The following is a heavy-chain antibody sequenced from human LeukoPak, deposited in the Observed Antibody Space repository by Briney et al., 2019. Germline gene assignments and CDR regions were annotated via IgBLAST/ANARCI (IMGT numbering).Heavy chain of an antibody. V-gene: IGHV4-4*02. CDR2: IYHSGST. CDR1: GGSISSSNW. CDR3: ARDLFSQDIVVVPAAGVPYYYYMDV. Sequence: PSETLSLTCAVSGGSISSSNWWRWVRQPPGKGLEWIGEIYHSGSTNYNPSLKSRVTISVDKSKNQFSLKLRSVAAADTAVYYCARDLFSQDIVVVPAAGVPYYYYMDVWGKGTTVTVSS. D-gene: IGHD2-2*01. J-gene: IGHJ6*03.